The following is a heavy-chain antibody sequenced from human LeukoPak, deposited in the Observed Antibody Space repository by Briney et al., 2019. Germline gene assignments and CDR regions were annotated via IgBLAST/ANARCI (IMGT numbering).Heavy chain of an antibody. CDR2: IYGGGNI. D-gene: IGHD5-24*01. J-gene: IGHJ4*02. Sequence: PGGSLRLSCAASGFTFSSYAMSWVRQAPGKGLEWVSVIYGGGNIYYADSVKGRFTISRDNSKDTLYLQMNSLRAEDTAVHYCARGAGYNYPYYFDYWGQGTLVTVSS. CDR3: ARGAGYNYPYYFDY. V-gene: IGHV3-53*01. CDR1: GFTFSSYA.